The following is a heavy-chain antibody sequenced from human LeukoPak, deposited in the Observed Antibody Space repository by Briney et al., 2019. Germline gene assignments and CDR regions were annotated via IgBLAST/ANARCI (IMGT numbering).Heavy chain of an antibody. Sequence: GGTLRLSCAASGLTFSRYSMNWVRQAPGKGLEWVSSISSGSSYIYYADSVKGRFTISRDNAKNSLYLQMNSLRAEDTAMYYCARDGSSGWYNYFDYWGQGTLVTVSS. J-gene: IGHJ4*02. CDR1: GLTFSRYS. CDR2: ISSGSSYI. CDR3: ARDGSSGWYNYFDY. V-gene: IGHV3-21*01. D-gene: IGHD6-19*01.